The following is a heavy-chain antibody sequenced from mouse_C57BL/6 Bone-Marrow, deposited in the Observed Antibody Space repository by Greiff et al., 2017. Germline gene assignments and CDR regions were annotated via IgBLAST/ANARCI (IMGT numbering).Heavy chain of an antibody. Sequence: EVKLQESGPVLVKPGASVKMSCKASGYTFTDYYMNWVKQSHGKSLEWIGVINPYNGGTSYNQKFKGKATLTVDKSSSTAYMELNSLTSEDSAVXYCAKILYFDYWGQGTTLTVSS. CDR1: GYTFTDYY. CDR2: INPYNGGT. J-gene: IGHJ2*01. V-gene: IGHV1-19*01. CDR3: AKILYFDY.